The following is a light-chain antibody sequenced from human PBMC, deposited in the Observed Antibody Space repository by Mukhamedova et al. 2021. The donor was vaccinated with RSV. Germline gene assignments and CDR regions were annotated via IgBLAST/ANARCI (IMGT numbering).Light chain of an antibody. CDR2: GAS. V-gene: IGKV3-20*01. J-gene: IGKJ2*01. Sequence: HGEAPRLLIFGASVRPTGIPDRFSGSGSGTDFSLTIGRLEPEDFAVYYCQQYGTAPPYTFGQGTTLEIK. CDR3: QQYGTAPPYT.